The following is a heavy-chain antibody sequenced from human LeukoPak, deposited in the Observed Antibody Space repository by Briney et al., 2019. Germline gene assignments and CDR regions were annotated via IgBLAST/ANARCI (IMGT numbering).Heavy chain of an antibody. Sequence: PSETLSLTCAVYGGSFSGYYWSWIRQPPGKGLEWIGEINHSGSTNYNPSLKSRVTISVDTSKNQFSLKLSSVTAADTAVYYCALGGYYDILTGYLTANWFDPWGQGTLVIVSS. CDR2: INHSGST. CDR3: ALGGYYDILTGYLTANWFDP. D-gene: IGHD3-9*01. J-gene: IGHJ5*02. CDR1: GGSFSGYY. V-gene: IGHV4-34*01.